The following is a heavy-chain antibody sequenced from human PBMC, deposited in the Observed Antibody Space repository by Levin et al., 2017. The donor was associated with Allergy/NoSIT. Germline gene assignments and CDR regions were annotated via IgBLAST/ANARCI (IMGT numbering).Heavy chain of an antibody. D-gene: IGHD6-19*01. V-gene: IGHV4-39*01. Sequence: SQTLSLTCTVSGGSISSSSYYWGWIRQPPGKGLEWIGSIYYSGSTYYNPSLKSRVTISVDTSKNQFSLKLSSVTAADTAVYYCARPVDPAGYSSYGWFDPWGQGTLVTVSS. CDR3: ARPVDPAGYSSYGWFDP. CDR1: GGSISSSSYY. CDR2: IYYSGST. J-gene: IGHJ5*02.